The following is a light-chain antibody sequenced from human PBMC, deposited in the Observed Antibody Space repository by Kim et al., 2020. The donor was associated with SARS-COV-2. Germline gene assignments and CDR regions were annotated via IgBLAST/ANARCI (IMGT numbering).Light chain of an antibody. Sequence: ASVRDRVTITYRGSRYIRSDLGRYQQQQGRAPQRLINGASSMRGAVPSRFSGGGAETEFALTISSRQPEDFATFYYLQHSTYPITFGQGTQLEIK. CDR2: GAS. J-gene: IGKJ5*01. CDR1: RYIRSD. CDR3: LQHSTYPIT. V-gene: IGKV1-17*01.